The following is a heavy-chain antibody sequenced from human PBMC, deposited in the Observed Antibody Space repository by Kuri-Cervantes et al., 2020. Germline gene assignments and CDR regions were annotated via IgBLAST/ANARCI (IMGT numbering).Heavy chain of an antibody. J-gene: IGHJ4*02. CDR3: ARETGSGYYHGYFDY. V-gene: IGHV1-46*01. D-gene: IGHD3-22*01. CDR2: INPSGGST. CDR1: GYTFTSYY. Sequence: ASVKVSCKASGYTFTSYYMHWVRQAPGQGLEWMGIINPSGGSTTYTQKFQGRVTMTRDTSTSTVYMELSSLRSEDTAVYYCARETGSGYYHGYFDYWGQGTLVTVSS.